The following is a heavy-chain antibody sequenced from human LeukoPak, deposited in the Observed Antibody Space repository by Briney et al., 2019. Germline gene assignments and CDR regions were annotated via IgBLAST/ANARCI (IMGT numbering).Heavy chain of an antibody. CDR1: GFTFTAYA. J-gene: IGHJ4*02. CDR3: ARGRGWVDH. CDR2: IHQDGSVT. V-gene: IGHV3-7*02. Sequence: SGGSLRHSCAASGFTFTAYAMSWFRQTPGKGLEWVGNIHQDGSVTNYVDAVKGRFTISRDNARDSVFLQLNSLRAEDTALYYCARGRGWVDHWGQGTLVTVSS. D-gene: IGHD3-16*01.